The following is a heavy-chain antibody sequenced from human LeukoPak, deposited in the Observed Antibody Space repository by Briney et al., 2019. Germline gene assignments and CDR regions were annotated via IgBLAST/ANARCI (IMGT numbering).Heavy chain of an antibody. J-gene: IGHJ3*02. D-gene: IGHD3-3*01. V-gene: IGHV3-66*02. CDR1: GFTVSSNY. Sequence: GGSLRLSCAASGFTVSSNYMSWVRQAPGKALEGVSVIYSGGSTYYADSVKGRFTISRDNSKNTLYLKMNSLRAEDTAVYYCARDAGGVLYYDFWSGGFAFDIWGQGTMVTVSS. CDR2: IYSGGST. CDR3: ARDAGGVLYYDFWSGGFAFDI.